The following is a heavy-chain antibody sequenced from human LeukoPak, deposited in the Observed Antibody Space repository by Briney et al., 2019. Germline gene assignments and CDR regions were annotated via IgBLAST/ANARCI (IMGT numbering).Heavy chain of an antibody. CDR3: ARDVDATNTLFDY. D-gene: IGHD1-1*01. V-gene: IGHV1-46*01. CDR1: ENTFTNYY. Sequence: ASVKVSCKASENTFTNYYMHWVRQAPGQGLEWLGIINPNGDLTNYAQKLQGRVTMTTDTSTSTAYMELRSLRSDDTAVYYCARDVDATNTLFDYWGQGTLVTVSS. J-gene: IGHJ4*02. CDR2: INPNGDLT.